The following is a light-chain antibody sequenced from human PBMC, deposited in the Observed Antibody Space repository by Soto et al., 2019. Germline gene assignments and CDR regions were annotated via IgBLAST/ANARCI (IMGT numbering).Light chain of an antibody. Sequence: EIVLTQSPATLSLSPGERATLSCRASQSVSSYLAWYQQKAGQTPRLLIYDAFNRATGIPARFSGSGSGTDFTLTISSLEPEDFAVYYCQQRSNWPRSITFGQGTRLEIK. CDR3: QQRSNWPRSIT. J-gene: IGKJ5*01. CDR1: QSVSSY. V-gene: IGKV3-11*01. CDR2: DAF.